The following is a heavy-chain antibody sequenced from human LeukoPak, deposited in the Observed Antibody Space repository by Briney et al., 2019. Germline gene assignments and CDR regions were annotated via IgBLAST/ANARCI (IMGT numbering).Heavy chain of an antibody. Sequence: SETLSLTCAVYGGSFSGYYWSWIRQPPGKGLEWIGEINHSGSTNYNPSLKSRVTISVDTSKNQFSLKLSSVTAADTAVYYCASRTAGYAFDIWGQGTMVTVSS. CDR3: ASRTAGYAFDI. V-gene: IGHV4-34*01. J-gene: IGHJ3*02. CDR1: GGSFSGYY. D-gene: IGHD1-14*01. CDR2: INHSGST.